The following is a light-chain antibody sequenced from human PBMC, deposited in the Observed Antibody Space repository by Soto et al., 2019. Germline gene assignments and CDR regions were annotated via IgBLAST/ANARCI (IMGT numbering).Light chain of an antibody. CDR2: AAT. CDR1: QGIGND. Sequence: AIQMAQSPSSLSASVGDRVTITCRASQGIGNDVGWYQQKPGKAPKLLLYAATTLQSGVPSRFRGTRSGTDFTLSISSLQPEDFANYNCLQEQKYPLTFGGGTKVAIK. V-gene: IGKV1-6*02. J-gene: IGKJ4*02. CDR3: LQEQKYPLT.